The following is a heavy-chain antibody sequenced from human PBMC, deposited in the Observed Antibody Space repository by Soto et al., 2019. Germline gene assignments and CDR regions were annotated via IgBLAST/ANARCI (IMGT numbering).Heavy chain of an antibody. CDR2: MNPNSGHT. V-gene: IGHV1-8*01. CDR3: ANGGSPSAFDI. Sequence: QVQLVQSGAEVKKPGASVKVSCKASGDTFTSYDINWVRQATGQGLEWMGWMNPNSGHTGYTQKFQGRVTMTRSTSISTAYMELSSLTSEDTAVYYCANGGSPSAFDIWGQGTMVTVSS. CDR1: GDTFTSYD. J-gene: IGHJ3*02. D-gene: IGHD2-8*01.